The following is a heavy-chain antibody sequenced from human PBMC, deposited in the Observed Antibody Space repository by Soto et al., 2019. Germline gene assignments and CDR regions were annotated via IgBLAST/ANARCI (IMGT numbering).Heavy chain of an antibody. Sequence: GGSLRLSCVASGFPFSSYAMSWVRQTPGKGLEWVSGISGSGGRTYYADSVKGRFTISRDNSKNTLYLQMNSLRAEDTAVYYCAKDSGSGWYGNYYFDYWGQGT. D-gene: IGHD6-19*01. J-gene: IGHJ4*02. CDR2: ISGSGGRT. CDR1: GFPFSSYA. CDR3: AKDSGSGWYGNYYFDY. V-gene: IGHV3-23*01.